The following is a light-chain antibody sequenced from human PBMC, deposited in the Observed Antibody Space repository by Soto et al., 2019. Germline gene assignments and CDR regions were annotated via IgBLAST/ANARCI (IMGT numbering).Light chain of an antibody. CDR1: NIESKS. Sequence: SYELTQPPSVSVAPGQTARITCGGNNIESKSVHRYQQRPGQAPVLVLYDDGNRPSGIPERLSGSNSGSTATLTISSVEASDEADYFCQVWDISSDQYLFGPGTKVTV. CDR2: DDG. J-gene: IGLJ1*01. V-gene: IGLV3-21*02. CDR3: QVWDISSDQYL.